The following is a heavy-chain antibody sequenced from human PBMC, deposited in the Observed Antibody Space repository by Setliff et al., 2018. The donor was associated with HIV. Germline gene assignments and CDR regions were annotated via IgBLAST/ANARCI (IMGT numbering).Heavy chain of an antibody. D-gene: IGHD6-13*01. V-gene: IGHV4-61*09. CDR1: GGSITSGSDY. Sequence: PSETLSLTCTVSGGSITSGSDYWSWIRQPAGEGLEWIGHIHVSGTTNYNPSLKSRVTISIDTSKHQFSLKMISVTAADTAVHYCARDRFYSSSWGVVRFYFDYWGQGTLVTVSS. CDR3: ARDRFYSSSWGVVRFYFDY. J-gene: IGHJ4*02. CDR2: IHVSGTT.